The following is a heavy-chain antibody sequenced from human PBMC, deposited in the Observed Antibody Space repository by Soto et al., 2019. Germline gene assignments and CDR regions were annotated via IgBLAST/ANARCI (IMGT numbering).Heavy chain of an antibody. CDR2: TSTSGTYK. CDR3: ARAYCGGDCYSDFDY. D-gene: IGHD2-21*02. CDR1: GFIFSSYS. V-gene: IGHV3-21*01. Sequence: GGSLRLSCSASGFIFSSYSMNWVRQAPGKGLEWVSSTSTSGTYKYYADSVKGRFTISRDNARDSLYLQMNSLRAEDTAVYYCARAYCGGDCYSDFDYWGQGTLVTVSS. J-gene: IGHJ4*02.